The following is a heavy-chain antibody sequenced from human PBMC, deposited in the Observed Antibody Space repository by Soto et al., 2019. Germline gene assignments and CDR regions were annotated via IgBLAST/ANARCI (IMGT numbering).Heavy chain of an antibody. CDR2: ISFDGSNK. Sequence: QVQLVESGGGVVQPGRSLRLSCEVSGFTFSSYAMHWVRQAPGKGLEWVAVISFDGSNKYYADSVKGRITVSRDNSKNTLYLQMNSMRAEDTAVYYCARVDWAVGANLPSGFDYWGQGTLVTVSS. D-gene: IGHD1-26*01. V-gene: IGHV3-30-3*01. CDR3: ARVDWAVGANLPSGFDY. CDR1: GFTFSSYA. J-gene: IGHJ4*02.